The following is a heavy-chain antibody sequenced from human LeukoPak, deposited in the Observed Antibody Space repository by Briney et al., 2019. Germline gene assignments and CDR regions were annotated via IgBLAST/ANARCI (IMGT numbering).Heavy chain of an antibody. CDR2: INTYKDKT. J-gene: IGHJ4*02. D-gene: IGHD3-22*01. V-gene: IGHV1-18*01. CDR3: ARDGLGYYDSSGLDY. CDR1: GYTFTSYG. Sequence: ASVKVSCKASGYTFTSYGITWVRRAPGQGLEWMGWINTYKDKTNYPQKFQGSVTMTADTSTSTAYMELRSLRSDDTAVYFCARDGLGYYDSSGLDYWGQGTLVTVSS.